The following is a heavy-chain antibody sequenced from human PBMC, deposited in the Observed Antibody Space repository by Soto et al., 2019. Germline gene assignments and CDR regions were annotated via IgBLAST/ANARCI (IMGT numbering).Heavy chain of an antibody. J-gene: IGHJ4*02. V-gene: IGHV3-23*01. CDR3: AKFPYYYASSGYFDY. CDR1: GFTFSSYA. CDR2: ISGSGGST. Sequence: PGGSLRLSCAASGFTFSSYAMSWVRQAPGKGLEWVSAISGSGGSTDHADSVKGRFTISRDNSKNTLYLQMNSLRAEDTAIYYYAKFPYYYASSGYFDYWGQGTLVTVSS. D-gene: IGHD3-22*01.